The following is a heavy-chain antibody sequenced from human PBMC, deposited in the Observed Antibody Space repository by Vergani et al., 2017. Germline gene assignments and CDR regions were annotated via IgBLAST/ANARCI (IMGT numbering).Heavy chain of an antibody. CDR3: AKGSIVTMVRGVIRHPFDY. D-gene: IGHD3-10*01. CDR1: GFTFSSYA. J-gene: IGHJ4*02. Sequence: EVQLLESGGGLVQPGGSLRLSCAASGFTFSSYAMSWVRQAPGKGLEWVSAISGSGGSTYYADSVKGRFTISRDNSKNTLYLQMNSLRAEDTAVYYCAKGSIVTMVRGVIRHPFDYWGQGTRVTVSS. CDR2: ISGSGGST. V-gene: IGHV3-23*01.